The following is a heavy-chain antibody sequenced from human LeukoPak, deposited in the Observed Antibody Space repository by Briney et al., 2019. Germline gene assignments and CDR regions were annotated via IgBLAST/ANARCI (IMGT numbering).Heavy chain of an antibody. CDR3: ARGDVYNYPFDY. CDR1: GGSISSY. V-gene: IGHV4-59*01. D-gene: IGHD5-24*01. CDR2: IYYSGST. J-gene: IGHJ4*02. Sequence: SETLSLTCTVSGGSISSYWSWIRQPPGKGLEWIGYIYYSGSTNYNPSLRSRVTISVDTSRDQFSLKLSSVTAADTAVYYCARGDVYNYPFDYWGQGTLVTVSS.